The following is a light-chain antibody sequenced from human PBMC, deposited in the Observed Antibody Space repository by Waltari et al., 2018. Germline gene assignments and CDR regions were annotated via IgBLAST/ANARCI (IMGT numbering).Light chain of an antibody. V-gene: IGLV2-14*04. Sequence: YQQHPGEAPKLISFVVSDRPSGVGNGFSGSESGNAGSLAVSGVQAEDEADYYCSSYIGSSTLELFGGGTSLTVL. CDR3: SSYIGSSTLEL. J-gene: IGLJ2*01. CDR2: VVS.